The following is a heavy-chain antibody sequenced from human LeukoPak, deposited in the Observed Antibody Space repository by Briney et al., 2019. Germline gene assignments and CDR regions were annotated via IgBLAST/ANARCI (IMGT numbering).Heavy chain of an antibody. Sequence: PSETLSLTCTVSGGSISSSGYYWGWIRQPPGKGLEWIGNMYYSGSTYFNPSLKSRVTISVDTSKNRFSLKLTSVTAADTAVYYCARSVGSDSFGSGNYGNWGQGTLVTVSS. CDR3: ARSVGSDSFGSGNYGN. CDR1: GGSISSSGYY. D-gene: IGHD3-10*01. V-gene: IGHV4-39*01. J-gene: IGHJ4*02. CDR2: MYYSGST.